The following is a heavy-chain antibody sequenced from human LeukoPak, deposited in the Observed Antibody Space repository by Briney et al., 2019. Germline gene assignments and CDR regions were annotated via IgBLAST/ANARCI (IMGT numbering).Heavy chain of an antibody. CDR3: AREGSTSCFDY. CDR2: IYHSGST. CDR1: GYSISSGYY. J-gene: IGHJ4*02. V-gene: IGHV4-38-2*02. Sequence: SETLSLTCTVSGYSISSGYYWGWIRQPPGKGLEWIGSIYHSGSTYYKPSLKSRVTISVDTSKNQFSLKLSSVTAADTAVYYCAREGSTSCFDYWGQGTLVTVSS. D-gene: IGHD2-2*01.